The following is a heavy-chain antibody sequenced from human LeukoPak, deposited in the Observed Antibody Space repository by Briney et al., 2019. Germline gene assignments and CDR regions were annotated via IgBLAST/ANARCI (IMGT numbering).Heavy chain of an antibody. D-gene: IGHD5-12*01. J-gene: IGHJ4*02. CDR1: GGSFSGYY. CDR2: INHSGST. CDR3: ARLWFVDIVATLYGARQNQPHYFDY. Sequence: SSETLSLTCAVYGGSFSGYYWSWIRQPPGKGLEWIGEINHSGSTNYNPSLKSRVTISVDTSKNQFSLKLSSVTAADTAVYYCARLWFVDIVATLYGARQNQPHYFDYWGQGTLVTVSS. V-gene: IGHV4-34*01.